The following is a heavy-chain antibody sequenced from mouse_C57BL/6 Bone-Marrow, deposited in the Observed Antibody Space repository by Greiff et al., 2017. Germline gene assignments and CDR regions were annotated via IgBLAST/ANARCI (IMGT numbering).Heavy chain of an antibody. D-gene: IGHD2-3*01. CDR3: ARAHFYDGYYGYFDY. Sequence: VQLQQSVAELVRPGASVKLSCTASGFNIKNTYMHWVKQRPEQGLEWIGRIAPANGNTKYAPKFQGKATITADTSSNTAYLQLSSLTSEDTAIYYCARAHFYDGYYGYFDYWGQGTTLTVSS. CDR2: IAPANGNT. V-gene: IGHV14-3*01. J-gene: IGHJ2*01. CDR1: GFNIKNTY.